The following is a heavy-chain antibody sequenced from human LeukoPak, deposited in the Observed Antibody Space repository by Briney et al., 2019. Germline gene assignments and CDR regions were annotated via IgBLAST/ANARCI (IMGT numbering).Heavy chain of an antibody. D-gene: IGHD3-22*01. V-gene: IGHV3-21*01. CDR3: ARRSDSSGYYLDFFVDY. J-gene: IGHJ4*02. CDR1: GFTFSSYS. Sequence: PGGSLRLSCAASGFTFSSYSTNWVRQAPGKGLEWVSSVSSSSSYIYYADSVKGRFTISRDNAKNSLYLQMNSLRAEDTAVYYCARRSDSSGYYLDFFVDYWGQGTLVTVSS. CDR2: VSSSSSYI.